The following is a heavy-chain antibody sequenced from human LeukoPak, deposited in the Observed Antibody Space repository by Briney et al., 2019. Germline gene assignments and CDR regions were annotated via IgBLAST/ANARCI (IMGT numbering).Heavy chain of an antibody. D-gene: IGHD3-3*01. CDR1: GYTFTGYY. CDR3: ARGDGITIFGVVIRPGGQVPFDY. J-gene: IGHJ4*02. V-gene: IGHV1-2*02. Sequence: ASVKVSCKASGYTFTGYYMHWVRQAPGQGLEWMGWINPNSGSTNYAQKFQGRVTMTRDTSISTAYMELSRLRSDDTAVYYCARGDGITIFGVVIRPGGQVPFDYWGQGTLVTVSS. CDR2: INPNSGST.